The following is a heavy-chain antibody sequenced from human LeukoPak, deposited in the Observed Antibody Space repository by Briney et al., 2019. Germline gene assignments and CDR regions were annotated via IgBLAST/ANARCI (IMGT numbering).Heavy chain of an antibody. V-gene: IGHV1-69*13. D-gene: IGHD2-15*01. J-gene: IGHJ4*02. CDR1: GGTFSSYA. CDR3: ARDKGIVVVAATSWSFEYYFDY. CDR2: IIPILGTA. Sequence: SAKVSCKASGGTFSSYAISWVRQAPGQGLEWMGGIIPILGTANYAQKFQGRVTITADESTSTAYMELSSLRSEDTAVYYCARDKGIVVVAATSWSFEYYFDYWGQGTLVTVSS.